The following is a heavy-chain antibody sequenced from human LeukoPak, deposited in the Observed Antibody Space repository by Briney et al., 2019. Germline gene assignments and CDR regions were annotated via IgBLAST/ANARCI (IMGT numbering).Heavy chain of an antibody. J-gene: IGHJ4*02. CDR2: IKYDGNEE. Sequence: GGSLRLSCAASGFTFSDYWMSWMRQAPGKGLEWVANIKYDGNEEYYVDSMKGRFTISRDNAKNSLYLQLNSLRLEDTAVYYCKSGGAAPGSFDNWGQGTLVTVSP. CDR1: GFTFSDYW. D-gene: IGHD6-13*01. CDR3: KSGGAAPGSFDN. V-gene: IGHV3-7*01.